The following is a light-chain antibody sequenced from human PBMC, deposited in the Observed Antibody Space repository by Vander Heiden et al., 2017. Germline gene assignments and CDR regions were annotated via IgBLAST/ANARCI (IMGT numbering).Light chain of an antibody. J-gene: IGKJ2*01. CDR1: QSVSSN. V-gene: IGKV3-15*01. Sequence: EIVMTQSPATLSVSPGERATLSCRASQSVSSNLAWYQQKPGRAPRLLIYGASTRDTGIPARFSGSGYGKEFTLTISSRQSEDFAVYYCQQDNNWPPSTFGQGTKLEIK. CDR3: QQDNNWPPST. CDR2: GAS.